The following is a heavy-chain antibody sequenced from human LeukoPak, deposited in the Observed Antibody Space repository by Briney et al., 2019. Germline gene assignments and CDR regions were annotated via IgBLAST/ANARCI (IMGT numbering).Heavy chain of an antibody. Sequence: ASVKVCCKASGYTFTGYYMHWVRQAPEQGLEWMGWINPNSGGTNYAQKFQGRVTMTRDTSISTAYMELSRLRSDDTAVYYCARGYYYYYGMDVWGQGTTVTVSS. V-gene: IGHV1-2*02. CDR3: ARGYYYYYGMDV. CDR1: GYTFTGYY. CDR2: INPNSGGT. J-gene: IGHJ6*02.